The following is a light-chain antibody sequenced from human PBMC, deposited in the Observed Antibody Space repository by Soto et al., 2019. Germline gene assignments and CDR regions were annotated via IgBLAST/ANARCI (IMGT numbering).Light chain of an antibody. CDR3: EQERGRPQA. CDR2: EVS. V-gene: IGKV2-29*01. Sequence: DVGMSQSPLPLPATPGQPASLSCKSSQCLQHSTGGIFLFWYLQKPGQPPQLLIYEVSTRVSGVPDRFSGSGSGTDFTLAISRLESDDLAVYYREQERGRPQAFGQGTRVEIK. J-gene: IGKJ5*01. CDR1: QCLQHSTGGIF.